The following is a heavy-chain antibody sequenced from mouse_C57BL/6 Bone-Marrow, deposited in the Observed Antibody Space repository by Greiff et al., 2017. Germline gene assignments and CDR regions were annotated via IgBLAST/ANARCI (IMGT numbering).Heavy chain of an antibody. CDR3: ARHNHFSSFAY. CDR2: INPNYGTT. Sequence: VQLQQSGPELVKPGASVKISCKASGYSFTNSNMNWVKQSNGKSLEWIGVINPNYGTTSYNQKFKGKATLTVDQSSSTAYMQLNSLTSEDFAFYYCARHNHFSSFAYWGQGALVTVSA. J-gene: IGHJ3*01. CDR1: GYSFTNSN. D-gene: IGHD6-1*01. V-gene: IGHV1-39*01.